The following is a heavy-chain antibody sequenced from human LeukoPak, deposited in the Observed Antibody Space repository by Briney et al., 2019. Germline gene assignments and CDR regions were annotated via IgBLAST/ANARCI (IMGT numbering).Heavy chain of an antibody. Sequence: GGSLRLSCAASGFTFSSYWMSWVRQAPGKGLEWVANIKQDGSEKHYVDSVKGRFTISRDNAKNSLYLQMNSLRAEATAVYSCTRDLTNEYSSGWYAYYFDYWGQGTLVTVSS. D-gene: IGHD6-19*01. CDR1: GFTFSSYW. CDR3: TRDLTNEYSSGWYAYYFDY. CDR2: IKQDGSEK. V-gene: IGHV3-7*01. J-gene: IGHJ4*02.